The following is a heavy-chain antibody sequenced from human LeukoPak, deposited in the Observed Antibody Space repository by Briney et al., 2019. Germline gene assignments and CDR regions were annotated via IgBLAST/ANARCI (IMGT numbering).Heavy chain of an antibody. CDR3: ARDLYNPILYRLAY. V-gene: IGHV3-23*01. CDR1: GFAFGTYA. J-gene: IGHJ4*02. CDR2: ISANGQAT. Sequence: GGSLRLSCAGSGFAFGTYAMSWVRQAPGMGLEWVSSISANGQATYYADSVEGRFTISRDNSKNTLYLQLNSLRAEDTAPYYFARDLYNPILYRLAYGGQGTLVTVSS. D-gene: IGHD1-14*01.